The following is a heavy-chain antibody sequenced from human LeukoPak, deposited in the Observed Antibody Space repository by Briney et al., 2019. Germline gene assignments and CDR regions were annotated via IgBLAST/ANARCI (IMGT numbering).Heavy chain of an antibody. CDR3: ARGRVDFWSGYYLNWFDP. CDR2: INHSGST. Sequence: KPSETLSLTCAVYGGSFSGYYWSWIRQPPGKGLEWIGEINHSGSTNYNPSLKSRVTISVDTSKNQFSLKLSSVTAADTAVYYCARGRVDFWSGYYLNWFDPWGQGTLVTVSS. D-gene: IGHD3-3*01. V-gene: IGHV4-34*01. CDR1: GGSFSGYY. J-gene: IGHJ5*02.